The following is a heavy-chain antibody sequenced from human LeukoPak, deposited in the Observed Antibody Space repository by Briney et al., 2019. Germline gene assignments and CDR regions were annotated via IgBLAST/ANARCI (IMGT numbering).Heavy chain of an antibody. CDR3: AKDLVYSSGWYPYYFDY. CDR2: ISTSSSYI. Sequence: PGGSLRLSCAASGFTFSSYRMNWVRQAPGKGLEWVSFISTSSSYIYYADSVKGRFTISRDNAKNSLYLEMNSLRAEDTAVYYCAKDLVYSSGWYPYYFDYWGQGTLVTVSS. J-gene: IGHJ4*02. V-gene: IGHV3-21*01. D-gene: IGHD6-19*01. CDR1: GFTFSSYR.